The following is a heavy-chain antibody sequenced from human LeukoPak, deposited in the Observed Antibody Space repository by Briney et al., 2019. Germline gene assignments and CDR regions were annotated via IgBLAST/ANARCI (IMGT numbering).Heavy chain of an antibody. V-gene: IGHV3-7*04. CDR2: IRHDGVEK. CDR3: ARGEIGGDWYGG. D-gene: IGHD2-21*02. Sequence: GGSLRLSCAASGFTFSTYWMSWVRQAPGKGLEWVGNIRHDGVEKYYVDSLRGRFTISRDTTKKSLCLHMSSLRVEDTAVYYCARGEIGGDWYGGWGQGTLVTVSS. J-gene: IGHJ4*02. CDR1: GFTFSTYW.